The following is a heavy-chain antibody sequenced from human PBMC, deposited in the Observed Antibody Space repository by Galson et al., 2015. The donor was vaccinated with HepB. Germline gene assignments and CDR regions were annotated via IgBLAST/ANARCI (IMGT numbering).Heavy chain of an antibody. CDR3: ARDPPLDYGDQTGARDAFDI. V-gene: IGHV3-74*01. Sequence: SLRLSCAASGFTFSSYWMHWVRQAPGKGLVWVSRINSDGSSTSYADSVKGRFTISRDNAKNTLYLQMNSLRAEDTAVYYCARDPPLDYGDQTGARDAFDIWGQGTMVTVSS. CDR1: GFTFSSYW. CDR2: INSDGSST. J-gene: IGHJ3*02. D-gene: IGHD4-17*01.